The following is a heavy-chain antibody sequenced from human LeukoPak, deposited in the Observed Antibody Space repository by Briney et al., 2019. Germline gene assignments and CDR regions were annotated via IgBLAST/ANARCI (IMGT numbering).Heavy chain of an antibody. CDR1: GYTFTNFG. J-gene: IGHJ5*02. V-gene: IGHV1-18*01. CDR3: ARGGVGHCSGGSCPTSWFDP. CDR2: ISPYNGNT. D-gene: IGHD2-15*01. Sequence: ASVKVSCKASGYTFTNFGISWVRQAPGQGLEWVGWISPYNGNTDYPQKVQGRVTMTTDTSTSTAYMELRSLRSDDTAVYYCARGGVGHCSGGSCPTSWFDPWGQGTLVTVSS.